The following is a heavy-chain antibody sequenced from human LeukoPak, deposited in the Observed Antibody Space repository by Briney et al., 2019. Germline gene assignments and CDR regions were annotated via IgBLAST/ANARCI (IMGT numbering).Heavy chain of an antibody. J-gene: IGHJ4*02. CDR1: GGSISSYY. V-gene: IGHV4-4*07. Sequence: SETLSLTCTVSGGSISSYYWSWIRQPAGKGLEWIGRIYTSGSTNYNPSLKSRVTMSVDTSKNQFSLKLSSVTAADTAVYYCARRSSPNYGDYGYYFDYWGQGTLVTVSS. CDR3: ARRSSPNYGDYGYYFDY. D-gene: IGHD4-17*01. CDR2: IYTSGST.